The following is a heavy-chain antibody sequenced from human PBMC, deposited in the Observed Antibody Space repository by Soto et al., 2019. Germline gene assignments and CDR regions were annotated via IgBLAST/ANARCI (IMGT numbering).Heavy chain of an antibody. D-gene: IGHD2-21*01. V-gene: IGHV1-18*01. CDR1: GYKFISHS. CDR2: ISAYNGNT. Sequence: QIQLVQSGGEVKKPGASVKVSCKSSGYKFISHSITWVRQAPGQGLEWMGRISAYNGNTNYAQKLQGRVTMTTDTSTNTAYMELRSLRSDDTAVYYCARGAFCGGAPGCRDMDVGGQGTTVTVSS. J-gene: IGHJ6*02. CDR3: ARGAFCGGAPGCRDMDV.